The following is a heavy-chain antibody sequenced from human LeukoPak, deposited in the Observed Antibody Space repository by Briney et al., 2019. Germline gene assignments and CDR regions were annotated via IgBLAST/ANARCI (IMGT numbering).Heavy chain of an antibody. V-gene: IGHV3-23*01. CDR1: GLTFSSYG. CDR3: AKNGDRGAYCSGGTCYPYYYYYMDV. Sequence: GGSQRLSCAASGLTFSSYGMSWVRQAPGRGLEWVSAISTTGGTTYYADSVRGRFTIPRDNSRNTLYLQMNSLRAEDTAIYYCAKNGDRGAYCSGGTCYPYYYYYMDVRGKGTTVTISS. CDR2: ISTTGGTT. D-gene: IGHD2-15*01. J-gene: IGHJ6*03.